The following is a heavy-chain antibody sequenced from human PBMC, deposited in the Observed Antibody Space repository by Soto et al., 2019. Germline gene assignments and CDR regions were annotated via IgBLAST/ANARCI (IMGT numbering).Heavy chain of an antibody. V-gene: IGHV4-39*01. D-gene: IGHD7-27*01. Sequence: QLQLQESGPRLVKPSETLSLTCTVSGGSITSSHYYWGWIRQPPGKGLEWIGTIYYSGTTSYHPSLKSRGTISADTSKNQFSLRLSSVTAADTAVYYCARHGPTWVAQVLYFDYWGQGALVTVSS. CDR1: GGSITSSHYY. CDR3: ARHGPTWVAQVLYFDY. J-gene: IGHJ4*02. CDR2: IYYSGTT.